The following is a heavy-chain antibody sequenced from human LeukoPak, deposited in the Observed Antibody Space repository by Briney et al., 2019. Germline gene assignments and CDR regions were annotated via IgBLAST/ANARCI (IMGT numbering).Heavy chain of an antibody. CDR3: ALSFIGASVYDILTGYYSPPAFDI. CDR2: INHSGST. D-gene: IGHD3-9*01. J-gene: IGHJ3*02. CDR1: GGSFSGYY. V-gene: IGHV4-34*01. Sequence: PSETLSLTCAVYGGSFSGYYWSWIRQPPGKGLEWIGEINHSGSTNYNPSLKSRVTISVDTSKNQFSLKLSSVTAADTAVYYCALSFIGASVYDILTGYYSPPAFDIWGQGTMVTVSS.